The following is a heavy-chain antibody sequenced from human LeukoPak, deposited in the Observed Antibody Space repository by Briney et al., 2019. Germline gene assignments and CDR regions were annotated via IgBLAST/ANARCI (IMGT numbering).Heavy chain of an antibody. V-gene: IGHV1-2*02. CDR3: ASGITIFGVVIKDDAFDI. CDR2: INPNSGGT. CDR1: GYTFTGYY. J-gene: IGHJ3*02. D-gene: IGHD3-3*01. Sequence: GASVKVSCKASGYTFTGYYMHWVRQAPGQGLEWMGWINPNSGGTNYAQKFQGRVTMTRDTSISTAYMELSRLRSDDTAVYYCASGITIFGVVIKDDAFDIWGQGTMVTVSS.